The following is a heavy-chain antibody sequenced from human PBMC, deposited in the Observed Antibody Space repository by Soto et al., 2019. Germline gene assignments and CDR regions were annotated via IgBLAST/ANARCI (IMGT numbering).Heavy chain of an antibody. V-gene: IGHV1-69*01. Sequence: QVQLVQSGAEVKKPGSSVKVSCKASGGTFSSYDISWVRQAPGQALEWMGGIIPIFGTANYAQKVQGRDTITADESTSTAYMELSSLRSEDTAVYYCARGPDYYGPGKWTPSDYWGQGTLVTVSS. D-gene: IGHD3-10*01. J-gene: IGHJ4*02. CDR3: ARGPDYYGPGKWTPSDY. CDR2: IIPIFGTA. CDR1: GGTFSSYD.